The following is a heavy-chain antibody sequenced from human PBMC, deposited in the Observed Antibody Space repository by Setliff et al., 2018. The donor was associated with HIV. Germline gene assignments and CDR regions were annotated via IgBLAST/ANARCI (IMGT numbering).Heavy chain of an antibody. J-gene: IGHJ4*02. V-gene: IGHV4-34*01. CDR2: INHSGST. CDR1: GASFSDYQ. CDR3: AKDRSGSYRTFDY. D-gene: IGHD1-26*01. Sequence: SETLSLTCAVYGASFSDYQWNWIRQSPGKGLEWIGEINHSGSTNYNPSLKSRVTMSVDTSKNQFSLELNSVTAADTAVYYCAKDRSGSYRTFDYWGPGILVTVSS.